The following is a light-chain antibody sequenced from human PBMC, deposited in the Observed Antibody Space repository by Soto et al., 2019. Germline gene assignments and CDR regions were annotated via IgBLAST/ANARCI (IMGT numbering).Light chain of an antibody. CDR2: DAS. V-gene: IGKV1-33*01. J-gene: IGKJ3*01. CDR1: QDIRNY. CDR3: QQYADQFT. Sequence: DIQMTQSPSPLSASVGDRVTITCQASQDIRNYLNWYQKKPGKAPKLLIYDASSLETGAPSRFSGSGSGTDFTFTISSLQPEDFATYYCQQYADQFTFGPATRVDVQ.